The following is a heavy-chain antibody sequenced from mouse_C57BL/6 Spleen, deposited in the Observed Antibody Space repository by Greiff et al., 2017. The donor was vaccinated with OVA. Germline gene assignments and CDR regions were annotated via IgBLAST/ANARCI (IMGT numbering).Heavy chain of an antibody. CDR2: IYPGDGDT. Sequence: QVQLKESGPELVKPGASVKISCKASGYAFSSSWMNWVKQRPGKGLEWIGRIYPGDGDTNYNGKFKGKATLTADKSSSTAYMQLSSLTSEDSAVYFCARRGNSSGYVHAMDYWGQGTSVTVSS. J-gene: IGHJ4*01. CDR3: ARRGNSSGYVHAMDY. V-gene: IGHV1-82*01. CDR1: GYAFSSSW. D-gene: IGHD3-2*02.